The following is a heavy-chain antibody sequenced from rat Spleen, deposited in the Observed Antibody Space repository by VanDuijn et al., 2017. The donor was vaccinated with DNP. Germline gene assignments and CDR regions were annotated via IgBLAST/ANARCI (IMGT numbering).Heavy chain of an antibody. J-gene: IGHJ2*01. Sequence: EVQLVESGGGLVKPGRSLKLSCAASGFTFSDFNMAWVRQAPKKGLEWVATISTSGSRTYYPDSVKGRFTISRDNAESSLYLQMNGLKSDDTATYYCARSAGYNFDYWGQGVMVTVSS. CDR2: ISTSGSRT. D-gene: IGHD1-4*01. CDR1: GFTFSDFN. CDR3: ARSAGYNFDY. V-gene: IGHV5-7*01.